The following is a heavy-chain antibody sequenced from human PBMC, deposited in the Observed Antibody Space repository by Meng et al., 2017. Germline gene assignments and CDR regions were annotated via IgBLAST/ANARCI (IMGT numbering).Heavy chain of an antibody. CDR1: GGTFSSYA. CDR2: IIPIFGTA. Sequence: GKLVQSGAEGKKPGSSVKVSCKAYGGTFSSYAISWGRKAPGQGLEWMGGIIPIFGTANYAQKFQGRVTITADKSTSTAYMELSSLRSEDTAVYYCARVSPPIAVAAPDYWGQGTLVTVSS. J-gene: IGHJ4*02. D-gene: IGHD6-19*01. CDR3: ARVSPPIAVAAPDY. V-gene: IGHV1-69*06.